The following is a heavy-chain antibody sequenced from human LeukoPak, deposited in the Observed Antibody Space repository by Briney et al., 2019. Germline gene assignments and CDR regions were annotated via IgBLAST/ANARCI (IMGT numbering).Heavy chain of an antibody. CDR3: ARDRRPTIYGGLDS. V-gene: IGHV3-7*01. D-gene: IGHD4-17*01. Sequence: GGSLRLSCAASGFTFSYYYMSWIRQAPGKGLEWVANIKHDGSDSFYVDSVKGRFTISRDNSDNSLYLQMHSLRVKDTAMYFCARDRRPTIYGGLDSWGQGTVVTVSS. CDR2: IKHDGSDS. J-gene: IGHJ4*02. CDR1: GFTFSYYY.